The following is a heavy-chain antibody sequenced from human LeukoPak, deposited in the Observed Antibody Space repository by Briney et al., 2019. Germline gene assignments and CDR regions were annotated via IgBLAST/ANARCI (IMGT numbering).Heavy chain of an antibody. D-gene: IGHD7-27*01. J-gene: IGHJ4*02. CDR1: GYTFTTYD. Sequence: ASVKVSCKASGYTFTTYDINWVRQATGQGLEWMGWMNPNSANTGYAQKFQGRVSMTRDTSISTAYMELSSLRSEDTAVYYCARSPHNWGFDFWGQGTLVTVSS. CDR2: MNPNSANT. CDR3: ARSPHNWGFDF. V-gene: IGHV1-8*01.